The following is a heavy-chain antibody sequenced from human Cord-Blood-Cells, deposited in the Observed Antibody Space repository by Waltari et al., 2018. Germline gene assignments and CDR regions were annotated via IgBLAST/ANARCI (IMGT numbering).Heavy chain of an antibody. V-gene: IGHV4-39*01. CDR1: GGSISSSSYY. Sequence: QLQLQESGPGLVKPSETLSLTCTVSGGSISSSSYYWGWIRQPPGKGLEWIGSIYYSGSTYYNTSLKSRVTISVDTSKNQFSLKLSSVTAADTAVYYCARHTSNSSWYWYFDLWGRGTLVTVSS. CDR2: IYYSGST. D-gene: IGHD6-13*01. J-gene: IGHJ2*01. CDR3: ARHTSNSSWYWYFDL.